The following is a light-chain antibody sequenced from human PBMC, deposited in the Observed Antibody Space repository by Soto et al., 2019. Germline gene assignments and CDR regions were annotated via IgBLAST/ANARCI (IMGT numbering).Light chain of an antibody. Sequence: EIVMTQSPATLSVSPGERATLSCRASQSVSSYLAWYQQKPGQAPRLLIYGASNRATGIPDRFSGSGSGTDFTLTISRLEPEDFAVYYCQQFSSYPLTFGGGTKVDIK. J-gene: IGKJ4*01. CDR1: QSVSSY. CDR2: GAS. CDR3: QQFSSYPLT. V-gene: IGKV3-20*01.